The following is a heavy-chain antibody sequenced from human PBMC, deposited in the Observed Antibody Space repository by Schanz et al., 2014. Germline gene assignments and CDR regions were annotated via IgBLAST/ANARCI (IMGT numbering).Heavy chain of an antibody. Sequence: QVQLVQSGAEVKKPGASVKVSCKTFGYIFDTYYLHWVRQAPGQGPEWMGRINPSGGSTTYAQKFHGKVTLTRDTATSTFYMELSSLRSDYTAVYYCVRDLSSTSWLVFGYAFDIWGQGTMVIVSS. J-gene: IGHJ3*02. CDR3: VRDLSSTSWLVFGYAFDI. V-gene: IGHV1-46*02. CDR1: GYIFDTYY. D-gene: IGHD6-13*01. CDR2: INPSGGST.